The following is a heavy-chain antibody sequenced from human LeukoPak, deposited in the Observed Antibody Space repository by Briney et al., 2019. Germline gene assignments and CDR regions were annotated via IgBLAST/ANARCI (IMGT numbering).Heavy chain of an antibody. CDR1: GGSISSYY. Sequence: SETLSLTCSVSGGSISSYYWSWIRQPPGKGLEWIGYIYYSGSTNHNPSLKSRVTISVDTSENQLSLKLSSVTAADTALYYCARAHTSSWYMDYWGQGTLVTVSS. J-gene: IGHJ4*02. CDR3: ARAHTSSWYMDY. D-gene: IGHD6-13*01. CDR2: IYYSGST. V-gene: IGHV4-59*01.